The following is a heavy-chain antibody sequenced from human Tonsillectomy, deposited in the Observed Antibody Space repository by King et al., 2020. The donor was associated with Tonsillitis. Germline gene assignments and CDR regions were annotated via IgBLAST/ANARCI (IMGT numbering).Heavy chain of an antibody. CDR1: GFTFSSYA. Sequence: VQLVESGGGLVQPGGSLRLSCAASGFTFSSYAMHWVRQAPGKGLEYVSAISSSGGSTYYAHPVKGRFTISRDNSKNTLYLQMGSLRAEDMAVYYCARGPNSSGYLFGRAFDIWGQGTMVTVSS. CDR3: ARGPNSSGYLFGRAFDI. D-gene: IGHD3-22*01. V-gene: IGHV3-64*01. CDR2: ISSSGGST. J-gene: IGHJ3*02.